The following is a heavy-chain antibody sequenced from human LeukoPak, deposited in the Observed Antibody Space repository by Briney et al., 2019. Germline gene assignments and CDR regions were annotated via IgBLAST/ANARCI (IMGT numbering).Heavy chain of an antibody. CDR3: AKGLYAYGMDV. J-gene: IGHJ6*02. CDR2: ISGSGGST. CDR1: GFTFSSYA. V-gene: IGHV3-23*01. D-gene: IGHD5/OR15-5a*01. Sequence: TGGSLRLSCAASGFTFSSYAMSWVRQAPGKGLEWVSAISGSGGSTYYADSVKGRFTISRDNAKNSLYLQMNSLRAEDTALYYCAKGLYAYGMDVWGQGTTVTVSS.